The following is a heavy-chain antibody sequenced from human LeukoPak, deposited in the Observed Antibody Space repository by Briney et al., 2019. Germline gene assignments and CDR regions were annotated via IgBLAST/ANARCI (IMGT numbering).Heavy chain of an antibody. J-gene: IGHJ4*02. D-gene: IGHD3-10*01. CDR1: GFTFSNYW. Sequence: PEGSLRLSCAASGFTFSNYWMHWVRQAPGKGLVWVSRISFDGSSTNYAESVKGRFTISRDNAKNTLYLQMNSLRVEDTAVYYCARDRGPRTGLMVREAYDYWGQGTLVTVSS. CDR2: ISFDGSST. V-gene: IGHV3-74*01. CDR3: ARDRGPRTGLMVREAYDY.